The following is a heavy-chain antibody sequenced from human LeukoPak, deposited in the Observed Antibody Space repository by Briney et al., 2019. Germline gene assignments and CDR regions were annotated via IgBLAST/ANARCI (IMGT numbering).Heavy chain of an antibody. V-gene: IGHV3-64D*06. J-gene: IGHJ4*02. Sequence: GGSLRHSCSASGFTFSSYAMHWVRQAPGKGLEYVSAISSNGGSTYYADSVKGRFTISRDNSKNTLYLQMSSLRAEDTAVYYCVKEREWCGELLGLEGDYWGQGTLVTVSS. CDR2: ISSNGGST. CDR1: GFTFSSYA. CDR3: VKEREWCGELLGLEGDY. D-gene: IGHD3-10*01.